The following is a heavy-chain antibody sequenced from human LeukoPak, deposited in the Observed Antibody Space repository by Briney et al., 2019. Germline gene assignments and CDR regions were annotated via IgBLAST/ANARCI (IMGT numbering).Heavy chain of an antibody. CDR1: GCTFTNYG. Sequence: ASVKVSCKASGCTFTNYGISWVRQAPGQGLEWMGWISAYNGNTNFAQKLQGRVTLTTDTSTSTAYMELRSLRSDDTAVYYCARGFIAPAGPLSAVDYWGQGTLVTVSS. J-gene: IGHJ4*02. CDR2: ISAYNGNT. V-gene: IGHV1-18*04. CDR3: ARGFIAPAGPLSAVDY. D-gene: IGHD6-13*01.